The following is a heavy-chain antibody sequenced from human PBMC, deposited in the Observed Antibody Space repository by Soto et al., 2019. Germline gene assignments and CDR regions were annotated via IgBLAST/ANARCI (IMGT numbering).Heavy chain of an antibody. V-gene: IGHV3-23*01. J-gene: IGHJ4*02. D-gene: IGHD3-22*01. Sequence: VGSLRLSCAASGFTFSSYAMSWVRQAPGKGLEWVSAISGSGGSTYYADSVKGRFTISRDNSKNTLYLQMNSLRAEDTAVYYCAKDRGDYYDSSGYYGYWGQGTLVTVSS. CDR3: AKDRGDYYDSSGYYGY. CDR1: GFTFSSYA. CDR2: ISGSGGST.